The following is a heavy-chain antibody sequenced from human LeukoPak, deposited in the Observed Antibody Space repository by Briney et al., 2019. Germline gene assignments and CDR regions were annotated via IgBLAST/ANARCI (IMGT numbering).Heavy chain of an antibody. J-gene: IGHJ4*02. CDR2: ISGSGGST. CDR1: GFTFSSYA. CDR3: AKVMGVFGVPKGAYYFDY. V-gene: IGHV3-23*01. Sequence: PGGSLRLSCAASGFTFSSYAMSWVRQAPGKGLEWVSAISGSGGSTYYAESVKGRFTISRDNSKNTLYLQMNSLRAEDTAVYYCAKVMGVFGVPKGAYYFDYWGQGTLVTVSS. D-gene: IGHD3-3*01.